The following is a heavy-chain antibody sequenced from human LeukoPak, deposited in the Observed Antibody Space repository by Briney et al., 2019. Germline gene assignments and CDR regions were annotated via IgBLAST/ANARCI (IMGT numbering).Heavy chain of an antibody. CDR1: GFTFSSYG. J-gene: IGHJ4*02. CDR2: IKQDGTEK. CDR3: ARLSEMFRGPQVIYYFDY. V-gene: IGHV3-7*01. Sequence: GGSLRLSCAASGFTFSSYGMSWVRQAPGKGLEWVANIKQDGTEKYYVDSVKGRFTISRDYARNSLYLQLNSLRAEDTAVYYCARLSEMFRGPQVIYYFDYWGQGTLVTVSS. D-gene: IGHD3-10*01.